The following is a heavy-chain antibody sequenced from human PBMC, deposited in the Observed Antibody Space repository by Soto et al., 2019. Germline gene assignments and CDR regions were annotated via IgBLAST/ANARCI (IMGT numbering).Heavy chain of an antibody. CDR2: IWYDGSNK. V-gene: IGHV3-33*01. CDR3: ARGWGVEMATITPLYFDY. J-gene: IGHJ4*02. CDR1: GFTFSSYG. Sequence: QVQLVESGGGVVQPGRSLRLSCAASGFTFSSYGMHWVRQAPGKGLEWVAVIWYDGSNKYYADSVKGRFTISRDNSKNTLYLQMNSLRAEDTAVYYCARGWGVEMATITPLYFDYWGQGTLVTVSS. D-gene: IGHD5-12*01.